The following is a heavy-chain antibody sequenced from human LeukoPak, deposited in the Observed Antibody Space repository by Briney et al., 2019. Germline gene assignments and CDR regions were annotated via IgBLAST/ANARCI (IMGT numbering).Heavy chain of an antibody. D-gene: IGHD2-15*01. J-gene: IGHJ3*02. V-gene: IGHV3-21*01. Sequence: PGGSLRLSCAASGFTFSSYWMHWVRRAPGKGLEWVSSISSSSSYIYYADSVKGRFTISRDNAKNLLYLQMNSLRAEDTAVYYCARDYCSGGSCYRNDAFDIWGQGTMVTVSS. CDR2: ISSSSSYI. CDR3: ARDYCSGGSCYRNDAFDI. CDR1: GFTFSSYW.